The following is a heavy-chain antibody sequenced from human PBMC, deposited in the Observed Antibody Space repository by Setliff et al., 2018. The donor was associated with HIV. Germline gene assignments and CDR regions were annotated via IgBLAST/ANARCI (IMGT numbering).Heavy chain of an antibody. CDR2: IIPLLGTT. CDR3: ARTDYGGNSGGNYFDH. D-gene: IGHD4-17*01. CDR1: GGTFSSYV. Sequence: GASVKVSCKASGGTFSSYVISWVRQAPGQGPEWMGGIIPLLGTTNYAQKFQGRVTITTDEPTNTVYMELSGLRSEDTAVYYCARTDYGGNSGGNYFDHWGQGSLVTVSS. V-gene: IGHV1-69*05. J-gene: IGHJ4*02.